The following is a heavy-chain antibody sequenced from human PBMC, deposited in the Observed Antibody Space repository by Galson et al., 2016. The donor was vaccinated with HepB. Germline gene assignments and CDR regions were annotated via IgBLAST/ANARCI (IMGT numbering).Heavy chain of an antibody. V-gene: IGHV3-33*01. Sequence: SLRLSCAASGFTFSGYGMHWVRQAPGKGLKWVAVIWYDGSHKYFVDSVKGRFTISRDNSKNTVYLQMNSLRAEDTAVYYCARGDYGAYSPFGLDVWGQGTTVTVSS. D-gene: IGHD4-17*01. CDR1: GFTFSGYG. J-gene: IGHJ6*02. CDR2: IWYDGSHK. CDR3: ARGDYGAYSPFGLDV.